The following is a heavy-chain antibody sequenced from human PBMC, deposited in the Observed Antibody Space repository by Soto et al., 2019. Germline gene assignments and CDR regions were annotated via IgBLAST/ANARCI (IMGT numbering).Heavy chain of an antibody. J-gene: IGHJ4*02. CDR1: GDSINTYY. D-gene: IGHD5-12*01. CDR3: ARVQMATIYFDY. CDR2: IYRSGTT. V-gene: IGHV4-59*01. Sequence: SETLSLTCTVSGDSINTYYWSWIRQPPGKGLEWIGHIYRSGTTRYNPSVKSRVTISVDTSKNPFSLKLSSVTAADTAVYYCARVQMATIYFDYWGQGILVTVSS.